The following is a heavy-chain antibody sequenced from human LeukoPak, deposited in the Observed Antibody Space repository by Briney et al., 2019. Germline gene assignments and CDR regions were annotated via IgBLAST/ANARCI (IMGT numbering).Heavy chain of an antibody. CDR1: GYTFTSYD. J-gene: IGHJ4*02. Sequence: ASVKVSCKASGYTFTSYDINWVRQAPGQGLEWMGWMNPNSGNTGYAQKFQGRVTMTRNTSISTAYMELSSLRSEDTAVYYCATRRIAVARNFDYWGQGTLVTVSS. V-gene: IGHV1-8*01. CDR3: ATRRIAVARNFDY. CDR2: MNPNSGNT. D-gene: IGHD6-19*01.